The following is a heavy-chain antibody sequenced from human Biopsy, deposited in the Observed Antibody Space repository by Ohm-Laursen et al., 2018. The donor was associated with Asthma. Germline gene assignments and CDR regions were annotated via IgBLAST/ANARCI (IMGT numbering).Heavy chain of an antibody. CDR3: AKGYYYDSSGFDY. Sequence: GSLRLSCAAPGFTFSSYAMSWVRQAPGKGLEWVSAISGSGGSTYYADSVKGRFTISRGNSKNTLYLQMNSLRAEDTAVYYCAKGYYYDSSGFDYWGQGTLVTVSS. CDR1: GFTFSSYA. V-gene: IGHV3-23*01. J-gene: IGHJ4*02. CDR2: ISGSGGST. D-gene: IGHD3-22*01.